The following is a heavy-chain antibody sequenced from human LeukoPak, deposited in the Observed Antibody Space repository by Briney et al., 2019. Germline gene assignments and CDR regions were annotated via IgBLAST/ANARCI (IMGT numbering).Heavy chain of an antibody. CDR3: ASEAGTDGAYYFDY. CDR2: ISYDGSNK. D-gene: IGHD6-19*01. J-gene: IGHJ4*02. CDR1: GFTFSSYG. Sequence: GRSLRPSCAASGFTFSSYGMHWVRQAPGKGLEWVAVISYDGSNKYYADSVKGRFTISRDNSKNTLYLQMNSLRAEDTAVYYCASEAGTDGAYYFDYWGQGTLVTVSS. V-gene: IGHV3-30*03.